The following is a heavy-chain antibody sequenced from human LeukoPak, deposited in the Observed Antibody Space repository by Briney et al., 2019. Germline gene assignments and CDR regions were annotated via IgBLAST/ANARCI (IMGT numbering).Heavy chain of an antibody. J-gene: IGHJ4*02. CDR3: ARHPGIAVAGFDY. D-gene: IGHD6-19*01. CDR1: AGTFSSYA. CDR2: IIPILGIA. Sequence: SVKVSFKASAGTFSSYAICWVRQAPGQGLEWMGRIIPILGIANYAQKFQGRVTITADKSTSTAYMELSSLRSEDTAVYYCARHPGIAVAGFDYWGQGTLVTVSS. V-gene: IGHV1-69*04.